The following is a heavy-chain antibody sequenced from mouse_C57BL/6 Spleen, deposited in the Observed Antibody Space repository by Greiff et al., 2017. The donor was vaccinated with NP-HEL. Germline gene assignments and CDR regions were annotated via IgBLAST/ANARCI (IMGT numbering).Heavy chain of an antibody. Sequence: QVQLQQSGAELVRPGASVKLSCKASGYTFTDYYINWVKQRPGQGLEWIARIYPGSGNTYYNEKFKGKATLTAEKSSSTAYMQLSSLTSEDSAVYFCARTHPDSSGPFDYWGQGTTLTVSS. D-gene: IGHD3-2*02. J-gene: IGHJ2*01. CDR1: GYTFTDYY. CDR2: IYPGSGNT. V-gene: IGHV1-76*01. CDR3: ARTHPDSSGPFDY.